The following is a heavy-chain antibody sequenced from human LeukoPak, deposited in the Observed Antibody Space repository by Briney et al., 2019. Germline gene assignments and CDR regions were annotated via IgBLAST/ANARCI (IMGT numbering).Heavy chain of an antibody. CDR2: ISGSGGST. J-gene: IGHJ4*02. CDR3: APIPWDSGYDCCFDY. V-gene: IGHV3-23*01. Sequence: GGSLRLSCAASGFTFGSYAMSWVRQAPGKGLEWVSAISGSGGSTYYADSVKGRFTISRDNSKNTLYLQMNSLRAEDTAVYYCAPIPWDSGYDCCFDYWGQGTLVTVSS. D-gene: IGHD5-12*01. CDR1: GFTFGSYA.